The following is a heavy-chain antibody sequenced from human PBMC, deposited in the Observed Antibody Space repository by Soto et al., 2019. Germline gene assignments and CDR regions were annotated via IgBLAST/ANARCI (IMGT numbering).Heavy chain of an antibody. J-gene: IGHJ4*02. CDR2: VYIGGNT. CDR1: GFTVSSNY. Sequence: EVQLVESGGGLVQPGGSLRLSCAASGFTVSSNYMSWVRQAPGKGLEWVSVVYIGGNTYYAESVEDRFTISRDNFQRLLDLQMNSRRAGDTAVYYCSGSGGGGFDYWGQGTLVTVSS. V-gene: IGHV3-66*01. D-gene: IGHD3-10*01. CDR3: SGSGGGGFDY.